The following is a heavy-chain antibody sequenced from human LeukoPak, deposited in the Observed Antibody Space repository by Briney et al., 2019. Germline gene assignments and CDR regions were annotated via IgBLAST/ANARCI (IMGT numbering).Heavy chain of an antibody. V-gene: IGHV4-59*12. J-gene: IGHJ6*03. CDR3: ARETGGKQSYYYYMDV. D-gene: IGHD4-23*01. Sequence: SETLSLTCTVSGGSISSYYWSWIRQPPGKGLEWIGYIYYSGSTNYNPSLKSRVTISVDTSKNQFSLKLSSVTAADTAVYYCARETGGKQSYYYYMDVWGKGTTVTVSS. CDR1: GGSISSYY. CDR2: IYYSGST.